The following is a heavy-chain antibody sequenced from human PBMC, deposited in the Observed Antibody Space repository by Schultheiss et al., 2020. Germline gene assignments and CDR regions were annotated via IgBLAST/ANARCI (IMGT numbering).Heavy chain of an antibody. V-gene: IGHV1-69*02. J-gene: IGHJ5*02. D-gene: IGHD2-15*01. CDR3: ATDSGGLNR. CDR1: GYTFTSYY. Sequence: SVKVSCKASGYTFTSYYMHWVRQAPGQGLEWMGRIIPILGIANYAQKFQGRVTITADKSTSTAYMELRSLRSDDTAVYYCATDSGGLNRWGQGTLVTVSS. CDR2: IIPILGIA.